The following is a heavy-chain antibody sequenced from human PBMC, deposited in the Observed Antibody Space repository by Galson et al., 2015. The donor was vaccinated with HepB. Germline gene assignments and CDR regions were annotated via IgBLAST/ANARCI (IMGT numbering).Heavy chain of an antibody. CDR2: ISYDGNNE. CDR1: GFTFSDYS. J-gene: IGHJ4*02. Sequence: SLRLSCAASGFTFSDYSMHWVRQAPGKGLEWVAIISYDGNNENYADSVRGRFTISRDNSNNSLYLQMSSLRPEDTAVYFCGRDKGGWSKMAIDYWGQGTLVTVSS. CDR3: GRDKGGWSKMAIDY. V-gene: IGHV3-30*04. D-gene: IGHD6-19*01.